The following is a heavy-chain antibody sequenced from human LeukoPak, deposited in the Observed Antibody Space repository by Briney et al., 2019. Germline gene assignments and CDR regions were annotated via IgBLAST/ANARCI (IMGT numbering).Heavy chain of an antibody. D-gene: IGHD1-26*01. V-gene: IGHV3-21*01. CDR3: ARSPGSGSSY. CDR1: GFTFEDYG. Sequence: GGSLRLSCAASGFTFEDYGMSWVRQAPGKGLEWVSSISSSSSYIYYADSVKGRFTISRDNAKNSLYLQMNSLRAEDTAVYYCARSPGSGSSYWGQGTLVTVSS. CDR2: ISSSSSYI. J-gene: IGHJ4*02.